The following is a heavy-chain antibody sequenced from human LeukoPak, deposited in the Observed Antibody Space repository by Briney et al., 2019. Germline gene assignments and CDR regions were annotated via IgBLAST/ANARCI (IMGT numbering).Heavy chain of an antibody. Sequence: PSETLSLTCTVSGGSISSSSYYWGWIRQHPGKGLEWIGYIYYSGSTYYNPSLKSRVTISVDTSKNQFSLKLSSVTAADTAVYYCARDRRDSSGWYYYYGMDVWGRGTTVTVSS. V-gene: IGHV4-31*03. CDR2: IYYSGST. CDR1: GGSISSSSYY. CDR3: ARDRRDSSGWYYYYGMDV. D-gene: IGHD6-19*01. J-gene: IGHJ6*02.